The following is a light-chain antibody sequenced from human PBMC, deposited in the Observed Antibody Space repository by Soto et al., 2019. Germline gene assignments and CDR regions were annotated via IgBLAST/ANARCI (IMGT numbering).Light chain of an antibody. CDR3: QQYNTYSWT. J-gene: IGKJ1*01. CDR2: KAS. V-gene: IGKV1-5*03. CDR1: QSISNR. Sequence: DIQMTQFPFTLSASVGDKGTITFRASQSISNRLAWFQQKSGEVPNLLIHKASSLESGVPSRFSGSGSGTEFTLTISSLQPDDFATYYCQQYNTYSWTFGQGTKV.